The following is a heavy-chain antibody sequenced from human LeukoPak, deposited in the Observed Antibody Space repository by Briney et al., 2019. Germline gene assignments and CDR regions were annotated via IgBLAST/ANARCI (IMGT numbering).Heavy chain of an antibody. Sequence: ASVKVSCKASGYTFTHYYINWVRRAPGQGLEWMGWIHPNGGAAAYTQKFQGRVTMTRYTSINTAYMELSRLRADDTAVYYCARDRGGGRPGWYNGMDVWGQGTAVIVSS. J-gene: IGHJ6*02. CDR1: GYTFTHYY. CDR3: ARDRGGGRPGWYNGMDV. V-gene: IGHV1-2*02. D-gene: IGHD1-26*01. CDR2: IHPNGGAA.